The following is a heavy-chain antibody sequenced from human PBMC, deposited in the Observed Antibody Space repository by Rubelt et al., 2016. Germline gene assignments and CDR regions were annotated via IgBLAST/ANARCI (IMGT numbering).Heavy chain of an antibody. V-gene: IGHV4-39*07. CDR1: GGSISSSSYY. CDR3: ARGPMIVVAGGTFDI. CDR2: IYYSGST. D-gene: IGHD3-22*01. Sequence: QLQLQESGPGLVKPSETLSLTCTVSGGSISSSSYYWGWIRQPPGKGLEWIGSIYYSGSTNYKPSLMSRGTRSVDTSKNQFSLKLSAVTAADTAVYYCARGPMIVVAGGTFDIWGQGTMVTVSS. J-gene: IGHJ3*02.